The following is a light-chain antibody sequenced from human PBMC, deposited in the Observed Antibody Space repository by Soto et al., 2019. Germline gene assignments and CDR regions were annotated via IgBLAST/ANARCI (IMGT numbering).Light chain of an antibody. CDR1: ATNIGRNH. CDR2: RNN. Sequence: QSVLTQPPSASGTPGQRVTISCSGGATNIGRNHVYWYQQFPGVAPRLLIYRNNQRPSGVPDRISGSKSGTSASLAISGLRSEDEADYYCATWDDSLSGHVVFGGGIKLTVL. CDR3: ATWDDSLSGHVV. J-gene: IGLJ2*01. V-gene: IGLV1-47*01.